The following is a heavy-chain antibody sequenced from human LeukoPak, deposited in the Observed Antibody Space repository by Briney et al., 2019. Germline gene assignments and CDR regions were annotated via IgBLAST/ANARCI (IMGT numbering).Heavy chain of an antibody. V-gene: IGHV4-59*12. Sequence: SETLSLTCTVSGGSISSYYWSWIRQPPGKGLEWIGYIYYSGSTNYNPSLKSRVTISVDTSKNQFSLKLSSVTAADTAVYYCARDRGSSGYYLYFDYWGQGTLVTVSS. CDR2: IYYSGST. CDR1: GGSISSYY. J-gene: IGHJ4*02. CDR3: ARDRGSSGYYLYFDY. D-gene: IGHD3-22*01.